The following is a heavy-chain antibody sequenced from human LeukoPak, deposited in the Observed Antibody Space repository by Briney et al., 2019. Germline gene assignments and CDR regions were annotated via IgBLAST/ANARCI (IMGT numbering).Heavy chain of an antibody. Sequence: ASVKVSCKASEYTLTSYDINWVRQATGQGLEWMGWMNPNTGKTGYAQKFQGRVTITRDTSISTAYMELSSLRSEDTAVYYCARLAYSSSSWGQGTLVTVSS. V-gene: IGHV1-8*03. CDR2: MNPNTGKT. J-gene: IGHJ4*02. CDR3: ARLAYSSSS. CDR1: EYTLTSYD. D-gene: IGHD6-6*01.